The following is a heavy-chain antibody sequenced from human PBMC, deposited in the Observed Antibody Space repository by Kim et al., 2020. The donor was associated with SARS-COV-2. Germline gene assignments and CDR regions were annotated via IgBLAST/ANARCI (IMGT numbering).Heavy chain of an antibody. CDR2: ISFDGSNE. D-gene: IGHD1-26*01. Sequence: GGSLRLSCAASGFTFSDYGMHWVRQAPGKGLEWVAIISFDGSNEYYAESVKGRFTISRDNSKNTMYLQMNSLRIEDTAVYFCAKAVGFSTVIVDYYFD. V-gene: IGHV3-30*18. CDR1: GFTFSDYG. CDR3: AKAVGFSTVIVDYYFD. J-gene: IGHJ4*01.